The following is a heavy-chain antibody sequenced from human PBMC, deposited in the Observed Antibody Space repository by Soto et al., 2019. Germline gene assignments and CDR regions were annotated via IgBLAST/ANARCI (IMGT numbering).Heavy chain of an antibody. D-gene: IGHD6-13*01. CDR2: ISSSGSFI. Sequence: EVQLVESGGGLVKPGGSLRLSCATSGFTFRTYGMNWVRRAPGGGLEWVASISSSGSFIYYADSVKGRFTISRDDAEKSLYLQTNSLRAEDTALYYCAREPEGIAAALDYWGRGTLVTVSS. CDR3: AREPEGIAAALDY. V-gene: IGHV3-21*01. J-gene: IGHJ4*02. CDR1: GFTFRTYG.